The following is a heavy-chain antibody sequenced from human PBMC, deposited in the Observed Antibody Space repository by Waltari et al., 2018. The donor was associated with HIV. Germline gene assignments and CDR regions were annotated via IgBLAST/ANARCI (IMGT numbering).Heavy chain of an antibody. CDR2: ISSSSRTI. CDR3: AREFGTIDNFDY. Sequence: EVQLVESGGGLVQPGGSLRLSCAASGYPFSSHTIIWVLQAPGKGLEWLSYISSSSRTIYYADSVEGRFTVSRDNARNSAYLQMNSLKVEDTAVYYCAREFGTIDNFDYWGQGTLVSVSS. CDR1: GYPFSSHT. D-gene: IGHD3-16*01. J-gene: IGHJ4*01. V-gene: IGHV3-48*01.